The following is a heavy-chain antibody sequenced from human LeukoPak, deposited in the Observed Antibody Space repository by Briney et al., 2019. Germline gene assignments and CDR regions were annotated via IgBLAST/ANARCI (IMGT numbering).Heavy chain of an antibody. CDR1: RGTFSSYA. J-gene: IGHJ6*03. D-gene: IGHD6-19*01. CDR3: ARAPYSSGGSTNYYYYYYMDV. Sequence: SVKVSCKASRGTFSSYAISWVRLAPGQGLEWMGGIIPIFGTANYAQKFQGRVTITADESTSTAYMELSSLRSEDTAVYYCARAPYSSGGSTNYYYYYYMDVWGKGTTVTVSS. V-gene: IGHV1-69*13. CDR2: IIPIFGTA.